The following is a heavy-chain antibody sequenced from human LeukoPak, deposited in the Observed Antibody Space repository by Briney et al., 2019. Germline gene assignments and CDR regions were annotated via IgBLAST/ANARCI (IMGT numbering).Heavy chain of an antibody. J-gene: IGHJ4*02. D-gene: IGHD3-3*01. CDR1: GGSISSYY. CDR3: ARVRTDYDFWSGYYTLDY. Sequence: SETLSLTCTVSGGSISSYYWSWIRQPPGKGLEWIGYIYYSGSTNYNPSLKSRVTISVDTSKNQFSLKLSSVTAADTAVYYCARVRTDYDFWSGYYTLDYWGQGTLVTVSS. V-gene: IGHV4-59*01. CDR2: IYYSGST.